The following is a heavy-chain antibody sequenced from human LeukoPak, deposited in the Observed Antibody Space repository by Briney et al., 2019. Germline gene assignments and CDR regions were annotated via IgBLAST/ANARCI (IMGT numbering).Heavy chain of an antibody. Sequence: SETLSLTCTVSGYSISSGYYWGWIRQPPGKGLEWIGSIYHSGSTYYNPSLKSRVNISVDTSKNQFCLKLSSVTAGDTAVYYCARDGGGGSFDYWGQGTLVTVST. D-gene: IGHD2-15*01. V-gene: IGHV4-38-2*02. CDR3: ARDGGGGSFDY. CDR1: GYSISSGYY. CDR2: IYHSGST. J-gene: IGHJ4*02.